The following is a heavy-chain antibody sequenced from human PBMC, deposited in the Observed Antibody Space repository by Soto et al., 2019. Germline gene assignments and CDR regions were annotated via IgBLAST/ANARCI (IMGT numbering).Heavy chain of an antibody. J-gene: IGHJ6*02. D-gene: IGHD3-22*01. CDR3: ARTLYYYDSSGYAHYVMDV. Sequence: SGPTLVNPTQTLTLTCTFSGFSITTSGMCVSWIRQPPGKALEWLALIDWADDKYYSTSLNTRLTISKDTSKNQVVLTMTNMDPVDTATYYCARTLYYYDSSGYAHYVMDVWGQGTTVTVSS. CDR1: GFSITTSGMC. CDR2: IDWADDK. V-gene: IGHV2-70*01.